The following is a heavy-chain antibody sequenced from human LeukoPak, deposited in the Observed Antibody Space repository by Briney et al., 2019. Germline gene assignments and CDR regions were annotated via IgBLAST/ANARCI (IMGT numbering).Heavy chain of an antibody. V-gene: IGHV4-61*02. Sequence: SQTLSLTCTVSGGSISSGSYYWSWIRQPAGKGLEWIGRIYTSGSTNYNPSLKSRVTISVDTSKNQFSLKLSSVTAADTAVYYCARGGPAVAGTRKAFDIWGQGTMVTVSS. J-gene: IGHJ3*02. CDR1: GGSISSGSYY. CDR2: IYTSGST. D-gene: IGHD6-19*01. CDR3: ARGGPAVAGTRKAFDI.